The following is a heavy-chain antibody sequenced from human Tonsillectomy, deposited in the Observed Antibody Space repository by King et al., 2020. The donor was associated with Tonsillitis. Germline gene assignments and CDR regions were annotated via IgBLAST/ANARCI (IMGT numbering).Heavy chain of an antibody. CDR1: GFIFSNYW. J-gene: IGHJ4*02. Sequence: VQLVESGGGLVQPGGSLRLSCAASGFIFSNYWMSWVRQAPGKGLEWVANIKQDGSEKNYVDSVKGRFTISRDNAKNSLYLQMNSLRAEDTAVYYCARDPPGGQWLVALVALDYWGQGTLVTVSS. V-gene: IGHV3-7*01. CDR3: ARDPPGGQWLVALVALDY. D-gene: IGHD6-19*01. CDR2: IKQDGSEK.